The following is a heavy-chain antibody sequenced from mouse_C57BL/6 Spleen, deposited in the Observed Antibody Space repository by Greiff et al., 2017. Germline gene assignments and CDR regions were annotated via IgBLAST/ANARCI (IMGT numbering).Heavy chain of an antibody. CDR2: IDPANGNT. CDR1: GFNIKNTY. V-gene: IGHV14-3*01. CDR3: ARPLYYGSSYGYFDV. D-gene: IGHD1-1*01. J-gene: IGHJ1*03. Sequence: VQLKQSVAELVRPGASVKLSCTASGFNIKNTYMHWVKQRPEQGLEWIGRIDPANGNTKYAPKFQGKATITADTSSNTAYLQLSSLTSEDTAIYYCARPLYYGSSYGYFDVWGTGTTVTVSS.